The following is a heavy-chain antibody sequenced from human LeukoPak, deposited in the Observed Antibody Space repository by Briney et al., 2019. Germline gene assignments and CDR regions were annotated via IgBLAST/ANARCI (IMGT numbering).Heavy chain of an antibody. D-gene: IGHD5-18*01. CDR1: GYTYRNYG. CDR3: ARGHYGYVDY. V-gene: IGHV1-2*02. Sequence: ASVKVSCKASGYTYRNYGISWVRQAPGQGLEWMGWINPNSGDTNYAQKFQDRVTMTRDTSLSTAYMELSRLKSDDTAVYHCARGHYGYVDYWGQGSLVTVSS. J-gene: IGHJ4*02. CDR2: INPNSGDT.